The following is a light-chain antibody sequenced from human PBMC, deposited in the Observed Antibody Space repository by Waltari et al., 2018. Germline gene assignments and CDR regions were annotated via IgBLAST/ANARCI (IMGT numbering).Light chain of an antibody. Sequence: IQMTQSPSSLSASIGARVTLTCRASPYIAKFLNWYPQKPGQAPSLLIYAASTLQRGVPPRFTGSGSGTDFTLTISSLQPEDFGTYYCQQSYSDSPYTFGQGTKLEI. V-gene: IGKV1-39*01. CDR2: AAS. CDR3: QQSYSDSPYT. J-gene: IGKJ2*01. CDR1: PYIAKF.